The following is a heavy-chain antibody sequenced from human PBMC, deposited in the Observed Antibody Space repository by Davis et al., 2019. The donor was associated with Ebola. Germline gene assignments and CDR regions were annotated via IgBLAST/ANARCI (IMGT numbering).Heavy chain of an antibody. V-gene: IGHV3-23*01. D-gene: IGHD5-18*01. J-gene: IGHJ6*02. CDR3: ARTGMNVDTAWAMDV. CDR2: ISGSGGST. Sequence: GESLKIPCAASGFTFGTYAMSWVRQAPGKGLEWVSGISGSGGSTYYADSVKGRFSISRDNSKNTLYLQMNSLRAEDTALYYCARTGMNVDTAWAMDVWGQGTTVTVSS. CDR1: GFTFGTYA.